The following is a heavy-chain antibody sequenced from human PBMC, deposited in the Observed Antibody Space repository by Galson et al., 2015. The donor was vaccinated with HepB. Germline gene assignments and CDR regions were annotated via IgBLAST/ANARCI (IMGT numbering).Heavy chain of an antibody. D-gene: IGHD3-10*01. V-gene: IGHV4-39*01. J-gene: IGHJ6*02. CDR3: ARHRRGLLWFGELLSPDNHYDMDV. Sequence: SETLSLTCTVSGGSISSTSFYWGWIRQPPGEGLEWIGSIYYSGTTYYNPSLKSRVTISVDTSKNEFSLKLKSVTAADTAVYYCARHRRGLLWFGELLSPDNHYDMDVWGQGTTVTVSS. CDR2: IYYSGTT. CDR1: GGSISSTSFY.